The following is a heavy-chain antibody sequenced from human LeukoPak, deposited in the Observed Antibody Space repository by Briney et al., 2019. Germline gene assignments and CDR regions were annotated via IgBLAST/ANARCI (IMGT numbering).Heavy chain of an antibody. CDR1: GGSISSGGYY. D-gene: IGHD3-22*01. CDR3: ARDTVDSSGPNVWFDP. CDR2: IYYSGST. Sequence: SQTLSLTCTVSGGSISSGGYYWSWIRQHPGKGLEWIGYIYYSGSTYYNPSLKSRVTISVDTSKNQFSLKLSSVTAADTAVYYCARDTVDSSGPNVWFDPWGQGTLATVSS. J-gene: IGHJ5*02. V-gene: IGHV4-31*03.